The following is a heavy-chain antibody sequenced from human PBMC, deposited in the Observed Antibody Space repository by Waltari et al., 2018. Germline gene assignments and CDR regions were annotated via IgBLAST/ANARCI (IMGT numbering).Heavy chain of an antibody. J-gene: IGHJ1*01. Sequence: EVXLVESGXGWVQPVGSXRLSCAAAESIFDIFEMNWIRQAXGKGLXWFSYXSISGXRIYYADSVKXRFTISRDDAKNSVYLQXNSLTVDDXGXYYXATRTRDHEILXWGQGTLVTVSS. CDR3: ATRTRDHEILX. D-gene: IGHD3-9*01. CDR2: XSISGXRI. CDR1: ESIFDIFE. V-gene: IGHV3-48*03.